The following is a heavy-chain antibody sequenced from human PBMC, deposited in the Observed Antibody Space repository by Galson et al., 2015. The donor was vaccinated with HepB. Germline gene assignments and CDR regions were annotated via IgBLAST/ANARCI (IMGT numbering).Heavy chain of an antibody. Sequence: QVQLQESGPGLVKPSETLSLTCTVSGGSISSGDYYWSWIRQPPGKGLEWIGYIYYSGSTYYNPSLKSRVTISVDTSKNQFSLKLSSVTAADTAVYYCAREVTSGSYPHDAFHIWGQGTMVTVSS. J-gene: IGHJ3*02. D-gene: IGHD1-26*01. V-gene: IGHV4-30-4*01. CDR2: IYYSGST. CDR1: GGSISSGDYY. CDR3: AREVTSGSYPHDAFHI.